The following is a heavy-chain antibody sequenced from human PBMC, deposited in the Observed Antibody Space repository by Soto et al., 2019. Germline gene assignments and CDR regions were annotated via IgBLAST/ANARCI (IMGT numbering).Heavy chain of an antibody. V-gene: IGHV4-59*01. CDR1: GASINNYY. Sequence: QVQLQESGPGLVKPSETLSLTCTVSGASINNYYCNWVRQPPGKGLEWIGSIHYSGTTHYNPSLERRVTISADSAKNQFSLKLNSVTAADTAVYYCAGDTYGMDVWGQGTTVTVSS. CDR3: AGDTYGMDV. J-gene: IGHJ6*02. CDR2: IHYSGTT.